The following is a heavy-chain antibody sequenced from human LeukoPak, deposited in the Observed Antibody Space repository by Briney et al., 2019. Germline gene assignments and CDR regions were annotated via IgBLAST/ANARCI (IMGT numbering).Heavy chain of an antibody. CDR3: AKRAPLYSSTPGNYFDS. J-gene: IGHJ4*02. CDR2: ISSSGSGDNT. Sequence: GGSLRLSCAASGVTLSSFAMSWARQAPGKGLEWVSGISSSGSGDNTYYADSVKGRFTVSRDNTKNTFYLQMNSLRAEDTAVYYCAKRAPLYSSTPGNYFDSWGQGTLVTVSS. CDR1: GVTLSSFA. D-gene: IGHD6-19*01. V-gene: IGHV3-23*01.